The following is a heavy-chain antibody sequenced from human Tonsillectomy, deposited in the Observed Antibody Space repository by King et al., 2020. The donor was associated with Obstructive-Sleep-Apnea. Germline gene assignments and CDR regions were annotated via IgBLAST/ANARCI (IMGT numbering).Heavy chain of an antibody. J-gene: IGHJ4*02. CDR1: GFTFDDYA. V-gene: IGHV3-9*01. Sequence: VQLVESGGGLVQPGMSLRLSCAASGFTFDDYAMHWVRLVPGKCLEWVSGISWNSGNIGYAGSVEGRFTITRDNTRNALYLQMNSLRREDTALYYCARRYGSGWYSFDSWGQGTLVTVSS. CDR2: ISWNSGNI. D-gene: IGHD6-19*01. CDR3: ARRYGSGWYSFDS.